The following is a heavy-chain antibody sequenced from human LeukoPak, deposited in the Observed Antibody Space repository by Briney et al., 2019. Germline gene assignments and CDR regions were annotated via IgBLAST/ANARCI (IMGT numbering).Heavy chain of an antibody. CDR2: VNLSGVT. V-gene: IGHV4-34*01. CDR3: AGPVGGWFDP. J-gene: IGHJ5*02. D-gene: IGHD3-16*01. Sequence: PSETLSLTCVVYGGSFSGYYWSWVRQPPGMGLEWIGEVNLSGVTNYNPSLKSRITMSLDTSKNHFSLKLSSVTAADTAVYYCAGPVGGWFDPWGQGTLVTVSS. CDR1: GGSFSGYY.